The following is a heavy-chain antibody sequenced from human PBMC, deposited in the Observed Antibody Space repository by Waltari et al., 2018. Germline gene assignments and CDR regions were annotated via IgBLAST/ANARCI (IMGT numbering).Heavy chain of an antibody. CDR3: ARGVPDI. D-gene: IGHD3-10*01. J-gene: IGHJ3*02. V-gene: IGHV3-48*01. CDR2: IYTSGSVI. Sequence: EQLVESGGGLVRPGGTMRLSCAAPGFTFSNYGMNWVRQTPGKGLEWLSYIYTSGSVIYADSVKGRFPVSRDNAKNFLFLQMDSLRVEDTAVYYCARGVPDIWGRGTMVTVSS. CDR1: GFTFSNYG.